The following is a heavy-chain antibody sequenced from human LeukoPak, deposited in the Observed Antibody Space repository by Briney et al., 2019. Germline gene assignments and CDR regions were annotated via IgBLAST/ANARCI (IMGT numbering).Heavy chain of an antibody. CDR1: GFTVSSNY. CDR2: IYSGGST. D-gene: IGHD5-18*01. Sequence: GSLRLSCAASGFTVSSNYMSWVRQAPGKGLEWVSVIYSGGSTYYADSVKGRFTISRDNSKNTLYLQMNSLRAEDTAVYYCARGGVANTAYYFDYWGQGTLVTVSS. J-gene: IGHJ4*02. V-gene: IGHV3-66*01. CDR3: ARGGVANTAYYFDY.